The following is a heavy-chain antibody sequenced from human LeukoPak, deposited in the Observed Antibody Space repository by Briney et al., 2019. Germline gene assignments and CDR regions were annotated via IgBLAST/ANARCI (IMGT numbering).Heavy chain of an antibody. CDR2: IRSKAYGGTT. CDR1: GFTFGDYA. CDR3: TRVRGYSGYGTFDY. V-gene: IGHV3-49*03. J-gene: IGHJ4*02. D-gene: IGHD5-12*01. Sequence: GGSLRLSCTASGFTFGDYAMSWFRRAPGKGLEWVGFIRSKAYGGTTEYAASVKGRFTISRDDSKSIAYLQMNSLKTEDTAVYYCTRVRGYSGYGTFDYWGQGTLVTVSS.